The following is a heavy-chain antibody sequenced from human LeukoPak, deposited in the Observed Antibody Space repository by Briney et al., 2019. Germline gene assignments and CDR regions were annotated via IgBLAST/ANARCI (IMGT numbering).Heavy chain of an antibody. J-gene: IGHJ6*02. D-gene: IGHD2-2*01. CDR2: INHSGST. CDR3: ARGYCSSTSCYGWGVFAYYGMDV. CDR1: GGSFSGYY. V-gene: IGHV4-34*01. Sequence: PSETLSLTCAVYGGSFSGYYWSWIRQPPGKGLEWIGEINHSGSTNYNPSLKSRVTISVDTSKNQFSLKLSSVTAADTAVYYCARGYCSSTSCYGWGVFAYYGMDVWGQGTTVTVSS.